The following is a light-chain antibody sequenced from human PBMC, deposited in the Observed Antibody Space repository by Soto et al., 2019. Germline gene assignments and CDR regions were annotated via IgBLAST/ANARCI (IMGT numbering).Light chain of an antibody. Sequence: QSALTQPPSASGSPGQSVTISCTGSSSDVGGYNYVSWYQQHPGKAPKLMIYEVSKRPSGVPDRLSGSKSGNTASLTVSGPQAEDEAAYYCSSYGGSNPVVFGGGTKLTVL. V-gene: IGLV2-8*01. CDR3: SSYGGSNPVV. CDR1: SSDVGGYNY. CDR2: EVS. J-gene: IGLJ2*01.